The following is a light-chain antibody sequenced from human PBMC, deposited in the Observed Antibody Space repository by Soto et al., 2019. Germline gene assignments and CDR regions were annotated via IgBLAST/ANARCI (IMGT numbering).Light chain of an antibody. J-gene: IGLJ3*02. CDR3: GSLDSSLSVVM. V-gene: IGLV1-51*01. CDR2: DNN. CDR1: RSNIGNNY. Sequence: QSVLTQPPSVSAAPGQKVTISCSGSRSNIGNNYVAWYQQLPGTAPKLLISDNNQRPSGIPDRFSGSKSGTSATLGITGLQTGDEADYYCGSLDSSLSVVMFGGGTKLTVL.